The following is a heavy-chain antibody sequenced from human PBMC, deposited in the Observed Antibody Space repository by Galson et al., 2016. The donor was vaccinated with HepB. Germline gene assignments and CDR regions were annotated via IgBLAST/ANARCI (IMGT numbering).Heavy chain of an antibody. CDR3: ARDLGDYYGSGSNYAFDI. V-gene: IGHV4-59*11. D-gene: IGHD3-10*01. J-gene: IGHJ3*02. CDR1: GGSINSHY. Sequence: SETLSLTCTVSGGSINSHYWSWIRQPPGKGLELIGYIFDSGNTNYNPSLKSRVTMSVATSKNQFPLKLSSVTAADTAVYYCARDLGDYYGSGSNYAFDIWGQGTMVTVSS. CDR2: IFDSGNT.